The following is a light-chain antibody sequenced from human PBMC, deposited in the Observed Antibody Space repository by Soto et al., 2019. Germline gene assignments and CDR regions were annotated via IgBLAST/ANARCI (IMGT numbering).Light chain of an antibody. Sequence: EIVLTQSPGTLSLSPGERATLSFRASQSVSSSHLAWYQQKPGQAPRLLIYGASSRATGIPDRFSGSGSGTDFTLTISRLEPEDFAVYYCQQYGSSKFGQGTKVE. V-gene: IGKV3-20*01. CDR3: QQYGSSK. CDR2: GAS. J-gene: IGKJ1*01. CDR1: QSVSSSH.